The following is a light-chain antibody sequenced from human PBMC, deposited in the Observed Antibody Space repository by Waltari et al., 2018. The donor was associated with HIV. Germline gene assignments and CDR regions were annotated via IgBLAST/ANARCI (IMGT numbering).Light chain of an antibody. CDR3: QQYNIYPLT. J-gene: IGKJ4*01. CDR2: AAS. Sequence: DLQMTQSPSSLSASVGERVNITCRASQGIRNYSAWFQQKPGKDTKSLIYAASSLHSGVPSKFSGSGSGTDFTLTISSLQPEDFATYYCQQYNIYPLTFGGGTKVEIK. CDR1: QGIRNY. V-gene: IGKV1-16*02.